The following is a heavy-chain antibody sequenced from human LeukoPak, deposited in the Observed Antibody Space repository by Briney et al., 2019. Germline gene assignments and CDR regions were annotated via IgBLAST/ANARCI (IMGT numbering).Heavy chain of an antibody. D-gene: IGHD1-26*01. CDR2: INQDGSEK. CDR3: ARDHIRGSYYHDY. J-gene: IGHJ4*02. V-gene: IGHV3-7*01. CDR1: GFTFSSYW. Sequence: GGSLRLSCAASGFTFSSYWMSWVRQAPGKGLEWVANINQDGSEKHYVDSVKGRFTISRDNAKNSLYLQMNSLRGDDTAVYYCARDHIRGSYYHDYWGQGTLVTVSS.